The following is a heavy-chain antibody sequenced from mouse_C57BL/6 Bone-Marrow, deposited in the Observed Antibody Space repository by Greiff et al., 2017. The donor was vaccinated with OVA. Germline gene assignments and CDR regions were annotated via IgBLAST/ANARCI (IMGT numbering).Heavy chain of an antibody. D-gene: IGHD1-1*01. Sequence: EVMLVESGGGLVKPGGSLKLSCAASGFTFSDYGMHWVRQAPEKGLEWVAYISSGSSTIYYADTVKGRFTISRDNAKNTLFLQMTSLRSEDTAMYYCARDYAAWFAYWGQGTMVTVSA. CDR1: GFTFSDYG. CDR2: ISSGSSTI. V-gene: IGHV5-17*01. J-gene: IGHJ3*01. CDR3: ARDYAAWFAY.